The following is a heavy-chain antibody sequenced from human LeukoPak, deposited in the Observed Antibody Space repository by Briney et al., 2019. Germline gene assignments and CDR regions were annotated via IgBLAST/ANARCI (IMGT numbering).Heavy chain of an antibody. CDR2: IGTAGNT. CDR3: ARASRIAVAGTGGAYYYYYYGMDV. CDR1: GFTFSSYD. D-gene: IGHD6-19*01. J-gene: IGHJ6*02. Sequence: GGSLRLSCAASGFTFSSYDMHWVRQATGKGLEWVSAIGTAGNTYYPGYVKGRFTISRENAKNSLCLQMNSLTVGDTAVYYCARASRIAVAGTGGAYYYYYYGMDVWGQGTTVTVSS. V-gene: IGHV3-13*01.